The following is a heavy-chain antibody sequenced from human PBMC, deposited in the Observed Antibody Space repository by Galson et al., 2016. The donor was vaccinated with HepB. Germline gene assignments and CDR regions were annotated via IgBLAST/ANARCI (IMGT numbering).Heavy chain of an antibody. CDR1: GYTFTNYA. CDR3: AREGSYYTLDY. D-gene: IGHD1-26*01. V-gene: IGHV1-3*01. CDR2: INPGDGDT. J-gene: IGHJ4*02. Sequence: SVKVSCKAPGYTFTNYAMHWVRQAPGQRLEWMGWINPGDGDTKYSQKLQGRVTISRDTSASTAYMELSSLISEDTAVYYCAREGSYYTLDYWGQGTLVTVSS.